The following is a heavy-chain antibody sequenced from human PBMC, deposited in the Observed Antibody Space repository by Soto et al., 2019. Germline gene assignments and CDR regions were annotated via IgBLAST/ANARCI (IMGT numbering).Heavy chain of an antibody. D-gene: IGHD6-19*01. Sequence: QVQLVESGGGVVQPGRSLSLSCAASGFTFSSCDMHWVRQAPGKGLEWVAVISKDGGKKIYADSVKGRFNISRDNSKNTLYLQMKGLGAEDTAVYYCAREWGEWLAPAVDVWGQGTTVTVSS. J-gene: IGHJ6*02. CDR2: ISKDGGKK. V-gene: IGHV3-30*03. CDR3: AREWGEWLAPAVDV. CDR1: GFTFSSCD.